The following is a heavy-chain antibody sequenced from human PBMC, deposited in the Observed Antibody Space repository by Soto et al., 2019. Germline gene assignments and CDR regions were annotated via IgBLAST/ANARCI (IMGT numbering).Heavy chain of an antibody. CDR3: ARRAGDYGPDGMDV. CDR1: GGSISSGSSY. V-gene: IGHV4-30-4*01. Sequence: QVQLQESGPGLVKPSQTLSLTRTVSGGSISSGSSYWSWIRQPPGKGLEWIAWVDYSGSTYYSPSLKSRVTIPIETSRNQFSLKWRSVTAADTAGYYCARRAGDYGPDGMDVWGQGTTFTVSS. D-gene: IGHD3-9*01. CDR2: VDYSGST. J-gene: IGHJ6*02.